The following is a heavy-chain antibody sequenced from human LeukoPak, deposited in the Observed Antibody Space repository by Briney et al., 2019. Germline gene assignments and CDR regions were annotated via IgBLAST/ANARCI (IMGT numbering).Heavy chain of an antibody. CDR1: GGTFSSYA. CDR2: IIPILGIA. Sequence: ASVKVSCKASGGTFSSYAISWVRQAPGQGLEWMGRIIPILGIANYAQKFQGRVTITADKSTSTAYMELSSLRSEDTAVYYCARVSTIYGMDVWGQGTTVTASS. CDR3: ARVSTIYGMDV. J-gene: IGHJ6*02. D-gene: IGHD3-9*01. V-gene: IGHV1-69*04.